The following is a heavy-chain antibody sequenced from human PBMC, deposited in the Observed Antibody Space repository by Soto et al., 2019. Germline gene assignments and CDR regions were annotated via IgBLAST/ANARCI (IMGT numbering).Heavy chain of an antibody. CDR1: GGSIGNYY. J-gene: IGHJ4*02. D-gene: IGHD6-6*01. CDR2: FYSDGGT. CDR3: ARRDSYSSGRAFDS. Sequence: QVQLQESGPGLVKPSETLSLTCTVSGGSIGNYYWSWLRQPAGKRLEWIGRFYSDGGTNYNPSLKRRVTISVDTSKNQFFLKLSSVTAADTAIYYCARRDSYSSGRAFDSWGQGTLVTVSS. V-gene: IGHV4-4*07.